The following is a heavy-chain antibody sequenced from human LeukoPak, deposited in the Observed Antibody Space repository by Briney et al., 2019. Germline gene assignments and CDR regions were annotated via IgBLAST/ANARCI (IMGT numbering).Heavy chain of an antibody. CDR3: ARAGDYYDSSGYLVRNAFDI. V-gene: IGHV4-4*02. CDR1: GGSISSSNR. J-gene: IGHJ3*02. Sequence: SGTLSLTCAVSGGSISSSNRWSWVRQAPGKGLEWIGEIQQSGSTNYNPSLKSRVTISVDKSKNQFSLKLSSVTAADTAVYYCARAGDYYDSSGYLVRNAFDIWGQGTMVTVSS. CDR2: IQQSGST. D-gene: IGHD3-22*01.